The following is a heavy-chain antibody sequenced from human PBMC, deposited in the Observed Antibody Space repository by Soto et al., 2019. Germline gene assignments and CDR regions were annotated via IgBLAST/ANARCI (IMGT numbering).Heavy chain of an antibody. V-gene: IGHV3-73*01. CDR1: GFTFSGSD. D-gene: IGHD4-17*01. J-gene: IGHJ5*02. Sequence: DVQLVESGGGLVQPGGSLKLSCAASGFTFSGSDIHWVRQASGKGLEWVGRIKSKANNYATAYAASVKGRFTVSRDDSEYTGYLQMSSLQPEDTAMYYCSCREDSGANMWFDPWGQGNLVTVSS. CDR2: IKSKANNYAT. CDR3: SCREDSGANMWFDP.